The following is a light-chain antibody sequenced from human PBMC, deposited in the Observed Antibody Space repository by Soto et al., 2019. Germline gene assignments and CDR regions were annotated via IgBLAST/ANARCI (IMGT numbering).Light chain of an antibody. J-gene: IGLJ3*02. CDR2: EVS. Sequence: QSALTQPASVSGSPGQSITFSCSGTSSDVGGYNYVSWYQQHPGKATKLMIYEVSNRPSGVSNRFSGSKSGNTASLTISGLQAEDEADYYCSSYTSSSTRVFGGGTKLTVL. CDR1: SSDVGGYNY. V-gene: IGLV2-14*01. CDR3: SSYTSSSTRV.